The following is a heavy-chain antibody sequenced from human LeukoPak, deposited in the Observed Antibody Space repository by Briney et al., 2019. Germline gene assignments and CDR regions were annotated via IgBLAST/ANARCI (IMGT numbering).Heavy chain of an antibody. CDR1: GGSFSGYY. Sequence: AETLSLTCAVYGGSFSGYYWSWIRQPPGKGLEWIGYIYHSGSTYYNPSLKSRVTISVDRSKNQFSLKLSSVTAADTAVYYCARDVPSYCSSTSCFENWFDPWGQGTLVTVSS. CDR2: IYHSGST. V-gene: IGHV4-34*01. CDR3: ARDVPSYCSSTSCFENWFDP. D-gene: IGHD2-2*01. J-gene: IGHJ5*02.